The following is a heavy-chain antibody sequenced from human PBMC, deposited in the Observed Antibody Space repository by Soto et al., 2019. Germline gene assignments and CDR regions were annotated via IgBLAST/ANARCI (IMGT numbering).Heavy chain of an antibody. CDR3: ARDRMTTGDT. D-gene: IGHD2-21*02. V-gene: IGHV4-4*07. CDR1: GVSVRSYT. J-gene: IGHJ4*02. Sequence: QLQLQESGPGQVRPSETLSLTCIVSGVSVRSYTWSWVRQPANKGLEWIGRVFSSVSATYNPSLKSGVTNTMDTPENRISLKLDSVTAADASVYYCARDRMTTGDTWGPGTAVTVSS. CDR2: VFSSVSA.